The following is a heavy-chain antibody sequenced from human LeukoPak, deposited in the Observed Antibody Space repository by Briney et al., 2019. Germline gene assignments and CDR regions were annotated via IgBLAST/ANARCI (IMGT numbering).Heavy chain of an antibody. CDR2: ISWNSGDI. V-gene: IGHV3-9*01. CDR3: VKSGGYATAIRYFDL. CDR1: GFTFSTYA. J-gene: IGHJ2*01. D-gene: IGHD2-21*02. Sequence: GGSLRLSCAASGFTFSTYAMNWVRQAPGKGLEWVASISWNSGDIVHADSVKGRFTISRDNAKNSLYLQMDSLRTEDTALYYCVKSGGYATAIRYFDLWGRGTLVTVSS.